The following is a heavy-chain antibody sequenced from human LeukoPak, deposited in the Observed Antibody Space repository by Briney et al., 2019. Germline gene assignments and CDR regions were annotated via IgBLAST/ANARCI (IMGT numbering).Heavy chain of an antibody. CDR2: INRSGST. CDR3: ARELRSGSGSYYTYSNWFDP. D-gene: IGHD3-10*01. V-gene: IGHV4-34*01. Sequence: SETLSLTCAVYGGSFSGYYWSWIRQPPGKGLEWIGEINRSGSTNYNPSLKSRVTISVDTSKNQFSLKLSSVTAADTAVYYCARELRSGSGSYYTYSNWFDPWGQGTLVTVSS. J-gene: IGHJ5*02. CDR1: GGSFSGYY.